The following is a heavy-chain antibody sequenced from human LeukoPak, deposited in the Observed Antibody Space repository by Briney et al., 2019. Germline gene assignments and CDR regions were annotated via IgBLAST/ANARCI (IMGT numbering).Heavy chain of an antibody. CDR2: IYTSGST. V-gene: IGHV4-61*02. J-gene: IGHJ3*02. CDR1: GGSISSGSYY. Sequence: PSETLSLTCTVSGGSISSGSYYWSWIRQPAGKGLEWIGRIYTSGSTNYNPSLKSRVTISVDTSKNQFSLKLSSVTAADTAVYYCARGSRNPLIVGATPDAFDIWGQGTMVTVPS. CDR3: ARGSRNPLIVGATPDAFDI. D-gene: IGHD1-26*01.